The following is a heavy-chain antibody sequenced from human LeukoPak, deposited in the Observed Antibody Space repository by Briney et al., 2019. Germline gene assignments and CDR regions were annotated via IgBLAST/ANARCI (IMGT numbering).Heavy chain of an antibody. CDR2: TYYRSKWYN. Sequence: SQTLSLTCAISGDSVSTNSAASNWIRQSPSRGLEWLRRTYYRSKWYNDYAVSVKSRIAINPDTSKNQFSLQLNSVTPEDTAVYYCARDKGGSGYDHLDSWGQGTLVTVSS. D-gene: IGHD5-12*01. V-gene: IGHV6-1*01. CDR1: GDSVSTNSAA. CDR3: ARDKGGSGYDHLDS. J-gene: IGHJ4*02.